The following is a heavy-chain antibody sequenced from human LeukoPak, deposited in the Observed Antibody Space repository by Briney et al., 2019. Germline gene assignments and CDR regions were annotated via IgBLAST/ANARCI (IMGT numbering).Heavy chain of an antibody. Sequence: PGGPLRLSCAASGFTFRSYSMTGFRQAPGKGLEWVSSISSSSSYINYADSVKGRFTISRDNAKNSLYLQMNSLRAEDTAVYYCASGIAVARTIDYWGQGTLVTVSS. CDR2: ISSSSSYI. D-gene: IGHD6-19*01. CDR3: ASGIAVARTIDY. V-gene: IGHV3-21*01. J-gene: IGHJ4*02. CDR1: GFTFRSYS.